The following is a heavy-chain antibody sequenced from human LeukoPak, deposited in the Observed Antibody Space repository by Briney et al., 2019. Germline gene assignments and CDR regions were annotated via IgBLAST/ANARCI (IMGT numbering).Heavy chain of an antibody. D-gene: IGHD6-6*01. CDR2: ISYSGST. J-gene: IGHJ4*02. CDR3: ARGYSSSSYYFEY. CDR1: GVSISTYS. V-gene: IGHV4-59*01. Sequence: PSETLSLTCTVSGVSISTYSWSWIRQPPGKGLEWIGYISYSGSTSYNPSLRSRVTISVDTSKNQFSLKLSSVTAADTAVYYCARGYSSSSYYFEYWGQGILVTVSS.